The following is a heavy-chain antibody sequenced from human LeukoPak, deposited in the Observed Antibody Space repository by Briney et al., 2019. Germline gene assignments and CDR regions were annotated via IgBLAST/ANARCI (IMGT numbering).Heavy chain of an antibody. CDR1: GFIFSNYN. CDR2: ISSSTTYI. CDR3: AREPFDY. V-gene: IGHV3-21*01. Sequence: GGSLRLSCAASGFIFSNYNMNWVRQAPGKGLEWVSSISSSTTYIYYADSVKGRFTIPRDNAKNSLYLQMNSLRAEDTAVYYCAREPFDYWGQGTLVTVSS. J-gene: IGHJ4*02.